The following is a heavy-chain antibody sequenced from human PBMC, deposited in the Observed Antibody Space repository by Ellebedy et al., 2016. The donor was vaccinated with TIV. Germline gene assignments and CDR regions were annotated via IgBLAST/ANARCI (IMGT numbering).Heavy chain of an antibody. CDR1: GYTFNNYG. CDR2: ISAFNGNT. D-gene: IGHD3-10*01. Sequence: ASVKVSXKSSGYTFNNYGINWVRQAPGQGLEWMGWISAFNGNTDYAQKFQDRVTMTADTSTSTAYMELRSLRSDDTAVYYCATDHYGSGSYFDYWGQGTLVTVSS. CDR3: ATDHYGSGSYFDY. J-gene: IGHJ4*02. V-gene: IGHV1-18*01.